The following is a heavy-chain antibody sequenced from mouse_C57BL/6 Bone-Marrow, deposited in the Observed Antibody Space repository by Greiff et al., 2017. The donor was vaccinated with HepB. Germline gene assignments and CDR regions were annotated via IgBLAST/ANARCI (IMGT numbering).Heavy chain of an antibody. CDR2: ISSGGSYT. J-gene: IGHJ1*03. CDR3: ARGDYYGSSPYWYFDV. Sequence: DVQLVESGGDLVKPGGSLKLSCAASGFTFSSYGMSWVRQTPDKRLEWVATISSGGSYTYYPDSVKGRFTISRDNAKNTLYLQMSSLKSEDTAMYYCARGDYYGSSPYWYFDVWGTGTTVTVSS. D-gene: IGHD1-1*01. V-gene: IGHV5-6*01. CDR1: GFTFSSYG.